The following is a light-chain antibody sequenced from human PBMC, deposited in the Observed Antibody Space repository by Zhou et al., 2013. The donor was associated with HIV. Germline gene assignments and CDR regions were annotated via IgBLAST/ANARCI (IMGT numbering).Light chain of an antibody. CDR2: QSS. CDR3: QDYGDSSKT. CDR1: RTIGPW. V-gene: IGKV1-5*03. Sequence: DVQLTQSPPTLSASVGDKVTITCRASRTIGPWLAWYQQKPGGAPKLLVYQSSTLESGVSSRFSDRGSGAEFHLSIVSLQPDDFATYYCQDYGDSSKTFGRGTRVEMK. J-gene: IGKJ4*02.